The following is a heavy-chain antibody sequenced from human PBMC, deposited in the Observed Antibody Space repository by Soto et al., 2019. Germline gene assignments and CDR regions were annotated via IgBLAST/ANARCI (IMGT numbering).Heavy chain of an antibody. Sequence: GGSLRLSCAASGFTFSSYSMNWVRQAPGKGLEWVSSISSSSSYTYYADSVKGRFTISRDNAKNSLYLQMNSLRAEDTAVYYCARGVAVAGTHWFDPWGQGTLVTVSS. V-gene: IGHV3-21*01. CDR2: ISSSSSYT. D-gene: IGHD6-19*01. CDR1: GFTFSSYS. CDR3: ARGVAVAGTHWFDP. J-gene: IGHJ5*02.